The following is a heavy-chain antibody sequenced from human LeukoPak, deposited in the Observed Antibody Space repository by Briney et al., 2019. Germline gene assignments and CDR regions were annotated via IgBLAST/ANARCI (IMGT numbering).Heavy chain of an antibody. CDR2: IYDSGST. Sequence: PSETLSLTCSVSGGSITSYYWSWIRQPPGKGLEWIGYIYDSGSTNYKSPLRSRVTMSGDTSKNQFSLNLSSVTAADTAVYYCARHVENGYDRFDHWGQGTLVTVSS. V-gene: IGHV4-59*08. CDR1: GGSITSYY. CDR3: ARHVENGYDRFDH. D-gene: IGHD5-12*01. J-gene: IGHJ4*02.